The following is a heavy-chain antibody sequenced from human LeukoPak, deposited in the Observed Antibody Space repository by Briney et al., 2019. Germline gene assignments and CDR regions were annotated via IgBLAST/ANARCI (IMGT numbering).Heavy chain of an antibody. V-gene: IGHV1-2*06. CDR2: INPNSGGT. D-gene: IGHD2-15*01. CDR1: GYTFTGYY. Sequence: ASVKVSCKASGYTFTGYYMHWVRQAPGQGLEWMGRINPNSGGTNYAQKFQGRVTMTRDTSISTAYVELSRLRSDDTAVYYCARELRVPGQGCCSGGSCYKRWFDPWGQGTLVTVSS. CDR3: ARELRVPGQGCCSGGSCYKRWFDP. J-gene: IGHJ5*02.